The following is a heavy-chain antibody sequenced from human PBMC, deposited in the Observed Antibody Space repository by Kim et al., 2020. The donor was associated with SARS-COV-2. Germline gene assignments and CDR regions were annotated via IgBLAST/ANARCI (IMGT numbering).Heavy chain of an antibody. CDR2: TYYRSKWYN. D-gene: IGHD3-10*01. Sequence: SQTLSLTCAISGDSVSSNSAAWNWIRQSPSRGLEWLGRTYYRSKWYNDYAVSVKSRITINPDTSKNQFSLQLNSVTPEDTAVYYCARGSITMVRGVINWFDPWGQGTLVTVSS. V-gene: IGHV6-1*01. CDR3: ARGSITMVRGVINWFDP. J-gene: IGHJ5*02. CDR1: GDSVSSNSAA.